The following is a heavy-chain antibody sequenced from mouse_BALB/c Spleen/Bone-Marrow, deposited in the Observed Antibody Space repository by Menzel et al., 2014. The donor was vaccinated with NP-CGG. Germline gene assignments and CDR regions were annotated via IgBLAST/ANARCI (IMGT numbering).Heavy chain of an antibody. CDR2: INPSNGGT. CDR1: GYTFTSYY. D-gene: IGHD4-1*01. J-gene: IGHJ2*01. V-gene: IGHV1S81*02. CDR3: TRGRTWDFDY. Sequence: VKLMESGAELVKPGASVKLSCKASGYTFTSYYMYWVKQRPGQGLEWIGEINPSNGGTNFNEKFKSRATMTVGKSSSTAYMQLSSLTSEDSAVYYCTRGRTWDFDYWGQGTTLTVSS.